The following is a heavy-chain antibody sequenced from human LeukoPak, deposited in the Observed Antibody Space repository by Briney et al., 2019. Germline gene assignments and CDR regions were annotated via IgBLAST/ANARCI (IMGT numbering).Heavy chain of an antibody. CDR1: ELTFRSYW. Sequence: PGGSLRLSCTFSELTFRSYWMNWVRQAPGKGLEWVANINPGGNEIRSVDSVKGRSIISRDNAKNSLDLQMSSLRVEDTAVYYCMCWGTDNHWGQGILVTVSS. D-gene: IGHD7-27*01. J-gene: IGHJ4*02. CDR3: MCWGTDNH. V-gene: IGHV3-7*01. CDR2: INPGGNEI.